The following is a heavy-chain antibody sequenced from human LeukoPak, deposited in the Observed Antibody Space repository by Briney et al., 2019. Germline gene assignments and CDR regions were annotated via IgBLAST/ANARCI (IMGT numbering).Heavy chain of an antibody. CDR2: LFYTGST. CDR3: VRQPRYCSGGNCYNPYYYGLDV. D-gene: IGHD2-15*01. J-gene: IGHJ6*02. CDR1: GGSIATSSYY. V-gene: IGHV4-39*01. Sequence: SETLSLTCTVSGGSIATSSYYWGWVRQSPGKGLEWIGTLFYTGSTYYNPSLRSRVTISVDTPKNHFSLTLRSVTAADTAVYYCVRQPRYCSGGNCYNPYYYGLDVWGQGATVTVSS.